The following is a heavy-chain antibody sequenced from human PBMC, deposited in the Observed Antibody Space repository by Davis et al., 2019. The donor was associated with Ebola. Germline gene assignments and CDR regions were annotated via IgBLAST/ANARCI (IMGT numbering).Heavy chain of an antibody. CDR2: IYYSGST. J-gene: IGHJ6*02. D-gene: IGHD2-2*01. CDR3: ARKGGIVVVPAAIRHYYGMDV. V-gene: IGHV4-39*01. Sequence: SETLSLTCTVSGGSISSSSYYWGWIRQPPGKGLEWIGSIYYSGSTYYNPSLKSRVTISVDTSKNQFSLKLSSVTAADTAVYYCARKGGIVVVPAAIRHYYGMDVWGQGTTVTVSS. CDR1: GGSISSSSYY.